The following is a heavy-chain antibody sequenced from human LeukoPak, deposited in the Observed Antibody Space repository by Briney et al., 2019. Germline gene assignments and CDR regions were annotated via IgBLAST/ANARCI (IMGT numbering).Heavy chain of an antibody. J-gene: IGHJ4*02. Sequence: GGSLRLSCAASGFTFISYWMHWVRQAPGKGLVWVSRINGYGSSTDFADSVKGRFTISRDNAKNTLYLQMNSLRAEDTAVYYCARDAPGNTALDYWGQGTLVTVSP. CDR1: GFTFISYW. CDR2: INGYGSST. V-gene: IGHV3-74*01. D-gene: IGHD5-18*01. CDR3: ARDAPGNTALDY.